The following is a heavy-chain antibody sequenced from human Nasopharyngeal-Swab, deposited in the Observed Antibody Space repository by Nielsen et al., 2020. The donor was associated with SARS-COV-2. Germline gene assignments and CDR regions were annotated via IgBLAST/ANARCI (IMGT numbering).Heavy chain of an antibody. D-gene: IGHD4-17*01. CDR3: ARGKDGVYYYYGMDV. CDR2: ISYDGSNQ. J-gene: IGHJ6*02. V-gene: IGHV3-30*04. CDR1: GVNFHTYA. Sequence: GESLKISCVASGVNFHTYALHWVRQAPGKGLEWVAIISYDGSNQFYADSVKGRFTVSRDNSKNTLYLQMSSLTREDTAIYYCARGKDGVYYYYGMDVWGQGTTVTVSS.